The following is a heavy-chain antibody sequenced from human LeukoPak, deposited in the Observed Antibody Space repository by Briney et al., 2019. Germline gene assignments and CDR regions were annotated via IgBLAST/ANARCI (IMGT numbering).Heavy chain of an antibody. D-gene: IGHD3-22*01. Sequence: SETLSLTCAVYGGSFSGYYWSWIRQPPGKGLEWIGEINHSGSTNYNPSLKSRVTISVDTSKNQFSLKLSSVTAADTAVYYCARQPYYYDSSGYYRTYYYYYYMDVWGKGTTVTISS. CDR1: GGSFSGYY. CDR3: ARQPYYYDSSGYYRTYYYYYYMDV. CDR2: INHSGST. V-gene: IGHV4-34*01. J-gene: IGHJ6*03.